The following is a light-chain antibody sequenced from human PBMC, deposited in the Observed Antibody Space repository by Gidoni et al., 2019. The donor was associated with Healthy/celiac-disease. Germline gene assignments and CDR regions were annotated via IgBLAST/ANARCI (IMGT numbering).Light chain of an antibody. CDR3: QQYNSYSPWT. CDR2: KAS. Sequence: DIQMTQSPSTLSASVGDRVTIPCRASQSISSWLAWYQQKPGKAPKLLIYKASSFESGVPSRFSGSGSGTEVSLTIRSLQPDDFATYYCQQYNSYSPWTFGQGTKVEIK. CDR1: QSISSW. J-gene: IGKJ1*01. V-gene: IGKV1-5*03.